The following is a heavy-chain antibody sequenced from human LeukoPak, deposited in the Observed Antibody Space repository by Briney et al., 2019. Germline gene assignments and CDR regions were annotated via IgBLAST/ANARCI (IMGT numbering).Heavy chain of an antibody. D-gene: IGHD6-6*01. CDR3: ARGVSGSSVFGPDY. J-gene: IGHJ4*02. CDR1: GFTFSSYA. CDR2: ISYDGSNK. Sequence: GGSLRLSCAASGFTFSSYAMHWVRQAPGKGLEWVAVISYDGSNKYYADSVKGRFTISRDSSKNTLYLQMNSLRAEDTAVYYCARGVSGSSVFGPDYWGQGTLVTVSS. V-gene: IGHV3-30*04.